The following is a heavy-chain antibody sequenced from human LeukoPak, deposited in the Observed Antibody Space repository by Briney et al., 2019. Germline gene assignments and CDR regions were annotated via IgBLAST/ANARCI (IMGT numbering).Heavy chain of an antibody. CDR2: IYTSGSS. V-gene: IGHV4-61*02. D-gene: IGHD2-2*01. J-gene: IGHJ4*02. CDR1: GGSFSRGTYY. CDR3: ARFPVVVVPAATPFDY. Sequence: KSSETLSLTCTVSGGSFSRGTYYCNWIRQPAGKGLEWIGRIYTSGSSNYNPSLKSRVTISVDTSKNQFSLKLSSVTAADTAVYYCARFPVVVVPAATPFDYWGQGTLVTVSS.